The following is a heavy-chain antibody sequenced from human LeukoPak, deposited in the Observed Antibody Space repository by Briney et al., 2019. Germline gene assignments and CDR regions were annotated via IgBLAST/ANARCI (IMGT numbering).Heavy chain of an antibody. Sequence: EASVTVSCTASGYTFTSYGISWVRQAPGQGLEWMGWISAYNGNTNYAQKLQGRVTMTTDTSTSTAYMELRSLRSDDTAVYYCARVSSDSGSLNYWGQGTLVTVSS. CDR3: ARVSSDSGSLNY. J-gene: IGHJ4*02. CDR2: ISAYNGNT. CDR1: GYTFTSYG. V-gene: IGHV1-18*01. D-gene: IGHD3-10*01.